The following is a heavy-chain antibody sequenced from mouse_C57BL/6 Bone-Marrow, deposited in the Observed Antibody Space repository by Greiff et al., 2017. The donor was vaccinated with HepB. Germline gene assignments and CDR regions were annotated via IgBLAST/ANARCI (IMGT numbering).Heavy chain of an antibody. CDR3: ARGRRNWDDAMDY. D-gene: IGHD4-1*01. J-gene: IGHJ4*01. CDR2: INPNNGGT. CDR1: GYTFTDYY. Sequence: VQLQQSGPELVKPGASVKISCKASGYTFTDYYMNWVKQSHGKSLEWIGDINPNNGGTSYNQKFKGKATLTVDKSSSTAYMELRSLTSEDSAVYYCARGRRNWDDAMDYWGQGTSVTVSS. V-gene: IGHV1-26*01.